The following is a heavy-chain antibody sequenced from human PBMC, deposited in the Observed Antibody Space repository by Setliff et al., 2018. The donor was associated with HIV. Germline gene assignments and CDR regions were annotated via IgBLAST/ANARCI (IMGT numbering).Heavy chain of an antibody. CDR3: ARYWGSYPEHFDY. D-gene: IGHD1-26*01. CDR2: LFYTGST. V-gene: IGHV4-39*07. Sequence: SETLSLTCAVSGDSITSRNYHWDWVRQPPGKGLEWIGSLFYTGSTSCNPSLKSRVTISGDTSKNQFFLNLRAVTAADTAVYYCARYWGSYPEHFDYWGQGTLVTVSS. J-gene: IGHJ4*02. CDR1: GDSITSRNYH.